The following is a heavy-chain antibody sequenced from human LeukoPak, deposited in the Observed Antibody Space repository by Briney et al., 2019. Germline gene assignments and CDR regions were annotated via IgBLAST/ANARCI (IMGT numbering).Heavy chain of an antibody. J-gene: IGHJ6*02. V-gene: IGHV3-7*01. CDR2: IKQDGSEK. Sequence: GGSLRLSCAASGFTFSSYWMSWDRQAPGKGLEWVANIKQDGSEKYYVDSVKGRFTISRDNAKNSMYLQMNSLRAEDTAVYYCARAQVYYYYYGMDVWGQGTTVTVSS. CDR3: ARAQVYYYYYGMDV. CDR1: GFTFSSYW.